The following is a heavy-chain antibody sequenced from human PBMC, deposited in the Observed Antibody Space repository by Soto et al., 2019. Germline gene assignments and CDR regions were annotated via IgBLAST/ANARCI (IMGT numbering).Heavy chain of an antibody. J-gene: IGHJ4*02. D-gene: IGHD1-26*01. CDR3: AKDGTYGWELLPSSY. Sequence: GGSLRLSCAASGFTFSSYGMHWVRQAPGKGLEWVAVISYDGSNKYYADSVKGRFTISRDNSKNTLYLQMNSLRAEDTAVYYCAKDGTYGWELLPSSYWGQGTLVTVSS. V-gene: IGHV3-30*18. CDR2: ISYDGSNK. CDR1: GFTFSSYG.